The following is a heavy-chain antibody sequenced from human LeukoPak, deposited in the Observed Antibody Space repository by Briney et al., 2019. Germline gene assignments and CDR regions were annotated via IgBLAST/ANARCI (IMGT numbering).Heavy chain of an antibody. CDR3: ARDYCSSTSCLFDY. CDR2: INPNSGGT. J-gene: IGHJ4*02. D-gene: IGHD2-2*01. Sequence: ASVKVSCKASGYTFTGYYIHWVRYAPGQGLEWMGRINPNSGGTNYAQKFQGRVTMTRDTSISTAYMELSSLRSDDTAMYYCARDYCSSTSCLFDYWGQGTLVTVSS. V-gene: IGHV1-2*06. CDR1: GYTFTGYY.